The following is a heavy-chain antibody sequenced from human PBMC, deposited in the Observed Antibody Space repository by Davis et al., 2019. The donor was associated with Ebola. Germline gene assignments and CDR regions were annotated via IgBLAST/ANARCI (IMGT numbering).Heavy chain of an antibody. D-gene: IGHD6-19*01. Sequence: AASVKVSCKASGFTLTNYAIHWVRQAPGQRLEWMGWVHGGNGNTKYSQRFQGRVTITTDTSASTVYLDLTSRRSDDTAVFYCAGASFGYTSGWYADYWGPGSLVTVSS. J-gene: IGHJ4*02. CDR1: GFTLTNYA. CDR2: VHGGNGNT. V-gene: IGHV1-3*01. CDR3: AGASFGYTSGWYADY.